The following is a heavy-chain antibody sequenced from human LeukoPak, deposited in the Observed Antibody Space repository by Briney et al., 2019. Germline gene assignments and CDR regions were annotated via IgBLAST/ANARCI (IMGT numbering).Heavy chain of an antibody. CDR1: GYSLTDLS. V-gene: IGHV1-24*01. J-gene: IGHJ4*02. Sequence: GASVKVSCKVSGYSLTDLSMHWVRQAPGNGLEWMGGIDPEHREAIYAQKFQGRVSMTEDTSTDTAYMELSSLRSEATAVYYCAAGGIYSLLDYWGQGTLVTVSS. CDR3: AAGGIYSLLDY. D-gene: IGHD1-26*01. CDR2: IDPEHREA.